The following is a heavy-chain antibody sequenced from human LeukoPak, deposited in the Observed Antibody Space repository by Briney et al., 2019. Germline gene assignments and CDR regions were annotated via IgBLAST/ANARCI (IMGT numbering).Heavy chain of an antibody. D-gene: IGHD4/OR15-4a*01. Sequence: SETLSLTCTVSGGSISSYYWSWIRQPPGKGLEWIAYIYYSGSTNFNPSLKSRGTISIGTSKNQFSLKLSSVTAADTAMYYCARAPDYRWFGPWGQGTLVTVSS. CDR2: IYYSGST. CDR3: ARAPDYRWFGP. V-gene: IGHV4-59*01. CDR1: GGSISSYY. J-gene: IGHJ5*02.